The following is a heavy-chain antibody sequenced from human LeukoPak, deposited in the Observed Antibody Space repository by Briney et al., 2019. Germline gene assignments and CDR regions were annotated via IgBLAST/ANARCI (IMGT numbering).Heavy chain of an antibody. CDR3: ARLERLEQGGHTFDI. CDR1: GYTFTSYW. J-gene: IGHJ3*02. CDR2: MYSGDSDT. V-gene: IGHV5-51*01. D-gene: IGHD1/OR15-1a*01. Sequence: GESLKISCKGSGYTFTSYWIGWVRQMPGKGLEWMGIMYSGDSDTRYSPSFQGQVTISADKSISTAYLQWSSLKASDTAMYYCARLERLEQGGHTFDIWGQGTMVTVSS.